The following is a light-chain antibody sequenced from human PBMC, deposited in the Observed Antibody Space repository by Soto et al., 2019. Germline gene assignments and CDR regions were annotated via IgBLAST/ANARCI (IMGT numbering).Light chain of an antibody. V-gene: IGKV3-20*01. Sequence: ETVLTQSPGTLSLSPGERATLSCTASQTIRSNYLAWYRQTPGQAPRLLIYGASNRATGIADRFSGSGSGTDFTLIISRLEPEDFALYYCQQYAGSPWTFGQGTKVEIK. CDR3: QQYAGSPWT. CDR1: QTIRSNY. CDR2: GAS. J-gene: IGKJ1*01.